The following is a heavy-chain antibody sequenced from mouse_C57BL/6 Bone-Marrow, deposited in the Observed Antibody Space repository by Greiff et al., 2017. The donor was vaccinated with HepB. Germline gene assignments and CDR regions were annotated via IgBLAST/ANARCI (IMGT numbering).Heavy chain of an antibody. CDR2: IDPSDSYT. V-gene: IGHV1-50*01. Sequence: QVQLQQPGAELVKPGASVKLSCKASGYTFPSYWMQWVKQRPGQGLEWIGEIDPSDSYTNYNQKFKGKATLTVDTSSSTAYMQLSSLTSEDSAVYYCAREGAYYYGSSYVYWGQGTTLTVSS. J-gene: IGHJ2*01. D-gene: IGHD1-1*01. CDR1: GYTFPSYW. CDR3: AREGAYYYGSSYVY.